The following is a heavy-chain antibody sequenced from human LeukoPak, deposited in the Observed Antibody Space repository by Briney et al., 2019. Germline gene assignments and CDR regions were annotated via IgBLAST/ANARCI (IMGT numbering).Heavy chain of an antibody. V-gene: IGHV1-2*02. D-gene: IGHD6-13*01. CDR2: INPNSGGT. Sequence: ASVKVSCKASGYTFTGYYMHWVRQAPGQGLEWMGWINPNSGGTNYAQKFQGRVTMTRDTSISTAYMELSRLRSDDTAVYYCARDPRIAAAGTPPDAFDIWGQGTMVTVSS. J-gene: IGHJ3*02. CDR3: ARDPRIAAAGTPPDAFDI. CDR1: GYTFTGYY.